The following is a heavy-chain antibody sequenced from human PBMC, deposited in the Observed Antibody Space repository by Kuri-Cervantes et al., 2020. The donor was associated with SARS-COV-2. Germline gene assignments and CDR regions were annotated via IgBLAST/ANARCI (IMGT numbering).Heavy chain of an antibody. CDR3: ARDSITMVQGVTSDAFDI. J-gene: IGHJ3*02. Sequence: GGSLRLSCAASGFTFSDYYMSWIRQAPGKGLEWVSYISSSGSTIYYADSVKGRFTISRDNAKNSLYLQMNNPRAEDTAVYYCARDSITMVQGVTSDAFDIWGQGTMVTVSS. CDR2: ISSSGSTI. V-gene: IGHV3-11*01. CDR1: GFTFSDYY. D-gene: IGHD3-10*01.